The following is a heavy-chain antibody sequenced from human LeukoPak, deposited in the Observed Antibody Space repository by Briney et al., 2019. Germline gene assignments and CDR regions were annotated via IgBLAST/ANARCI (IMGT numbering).Heavy chain of an antibody. CDR3: AGLFPTVTPWFDP. CDR1: GFTFSDKY. CDR2: IDGSGSTM. Sequence: GGSLRLSCAASGFTFSDKYMTWIRQAPGKGLEWLAHIDGSGSTMYYANSVKGRFTISRDNRKKSLSLQLNSLRVGDTAIYYCAGLFPTVTPWFDPWGQGTLVTVSS. V-gene: IGHV3-11*01. J-gene: IGHJ5*02. D-gene: IGHD4-17*01.